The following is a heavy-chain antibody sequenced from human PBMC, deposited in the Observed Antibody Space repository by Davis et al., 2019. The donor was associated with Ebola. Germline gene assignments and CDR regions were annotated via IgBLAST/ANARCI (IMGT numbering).Heavy chain of an antibody. CDR3: ANLRGTYCSSTSCSTDDAFDI. Sequence: PGGSLRLSCAASGFTFSSYAMSWVRQAPGKGLEWVSAISGSGGSTYYADSVKGRFTISRDNSKNTLYLQMNSLRAEDTAVYYCANLRGTYCSSTSCSTDDAFDIWGQGTMVTVSS. D-gene: IGHD2-2*01. CDR2: ISGSGGST. V-gene: IGHV3-23*01. CDR1: GFTFSSYA. J-gene: IGHJ3*02.